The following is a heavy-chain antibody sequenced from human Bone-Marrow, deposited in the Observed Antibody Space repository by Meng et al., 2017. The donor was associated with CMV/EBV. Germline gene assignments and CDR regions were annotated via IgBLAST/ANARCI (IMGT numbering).Heavy chain of an antibody. D-gene: IGHD1-14*01. Sequence: ASGFTFTTYGMHWVRQAPGKGPEWVAVIWNDGSKQYYADSVKGRFTISRDNSKNTLYLQMNSLRAEDTAVYYCARDKRPDSGTYIDYWGQGTLVTVSS. CDR2: IWNDGSKQ. CDR1: GFTFTTYG. CDR3: ARDKRPDSGTYIDY. V-gene: IGHV3-33*01. J-gene: IGHJ4*02.